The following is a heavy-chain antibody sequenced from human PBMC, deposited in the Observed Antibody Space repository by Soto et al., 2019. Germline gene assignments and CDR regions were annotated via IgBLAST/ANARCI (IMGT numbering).Heavy chain of an antibody. CDR1: GFTFSSYG. V-gene: IGHV3-30*18. J-gene: IGHJ5*02. Sequence: GGSLRLSCAASGFTFSSYGMHWVRQAPGKGLEWVAVISYDGCTKYYADSVKGRFTISRDNSKNTLYLQMNSLRAEDTAVYYCAKLPWADYGGIFDPWGQGTLVTVSS. CDR2: ISYDGCTK. D-gene: IGHD4-17*01. CDR3: AKLPWADYGGIFDP.